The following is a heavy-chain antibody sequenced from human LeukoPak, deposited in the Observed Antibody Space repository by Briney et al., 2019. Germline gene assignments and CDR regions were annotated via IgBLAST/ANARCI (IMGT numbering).Heavy chain of an antibody. J-gene: IGHJ4*02. CDR1: GLSFSSFA. Sequence: GGSLRLSCAASGLSFSSFAMSWVRQGPARGLEWVSSIRGMGETFYSHSVKGRFTLSSDSSRNTVYFQLNNLRVEDTAIYYCARASWVASTDAVRWGQGTLVTVSS. V-gene: IGHV3-23*01. D-gene: IGHD3-16*01. CDR3: ARASWVASTDAVR. CDR2: IRGMGET.